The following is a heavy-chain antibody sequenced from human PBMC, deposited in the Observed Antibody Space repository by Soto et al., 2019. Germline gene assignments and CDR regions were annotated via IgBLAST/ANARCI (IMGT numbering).Heavy chain of an antibody. J-gene: IGHJ3*01. CDR1: GGSISSSSYY. D-gene: IGHD3-10*01. Sequence: SETLSLTCTVSGGSISSSSYYWGWIRQPPGKGLEWIGSIYYSGSTYYNPSLKSRVTISVDTSKNQFSLKLGSVTAADTAIYYCARGSTPRGADAFDVWGQGTMVTVSS. V-gene: IGHV4-39*07. CDR2: IYYSGST. CDR3: ARGSTPRGADAFDV.